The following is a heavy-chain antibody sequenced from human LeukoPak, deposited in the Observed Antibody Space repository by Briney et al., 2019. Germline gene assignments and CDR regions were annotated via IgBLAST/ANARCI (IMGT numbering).Heavy chain of an antibody. V-gene: IGHV3-48*03. Sequence: GGSLRLSCAASGFTFSSYEMNWVRQAPGKGLEWVSYSSSSGRTTYYADSVKGRFTISRGNAKNSLYLQMNSLRAEDTAVYYCATGMVYGLSWGQGTLVTVSS. D-gene: IGHD2-8*01. CDR3: ATGMVYGLS. J-gene: IGHJ4*02. CDR2: SSSSGRTT. CDR1: GFTFSSYE.